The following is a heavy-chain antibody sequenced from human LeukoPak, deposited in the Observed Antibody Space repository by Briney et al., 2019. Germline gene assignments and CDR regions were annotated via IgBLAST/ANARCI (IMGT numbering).Heavy chain of an antibody. D-gene: IGHD5-12*01. CDR2: IIPIFGTT. V-gene: IGHV1-69*13. CDR1: GDTFNRYS. J-gene: IGHJ3*02. CDR3: ARGHIVATIDAFDI. Sequence: ASVKVSCKASGDTFNRYSFDWVRQAPGQGLEWMGGIIPIFGTTNYAQKFQGRVTITADDSTSTAYMELNSLRSEDTAVYYCARGHIVATIDAFDIWGQGTMVTVSS.